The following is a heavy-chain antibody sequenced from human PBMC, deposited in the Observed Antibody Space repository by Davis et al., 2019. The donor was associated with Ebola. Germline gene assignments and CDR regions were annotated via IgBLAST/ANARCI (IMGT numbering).Heavy chain of an antibody. CDR3: ARVQGGAHDGFDI. J-gene: IGHJ3*02. Sequence: GESLKISCTASALNLGDAWMGWVRQAPGKGLEWVANIKPDESEKYHVDSVKGRFTISRDNTKNSVYLQMSSLTVEDTGVYYCARVQGGAHDGFDIWGQGTTVTVSS. V-gene: IGHV3-7*01. CDR2: IKPDESEK. D-gene: IGHD3-16*01. CDR1: ALNLGDAW.